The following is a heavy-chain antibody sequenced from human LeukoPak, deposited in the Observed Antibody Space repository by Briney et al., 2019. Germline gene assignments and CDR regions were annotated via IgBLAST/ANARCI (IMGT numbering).Heavy chain of an antibody. CDR1: GFTFSSYS. D-gene: IGHD3-3*01. V-gene: IGHV3-48*01. CDR3: AKDRRAYDFWSGYFDY. CDR2: ISSSGSTI. Sequence: GGSLRLSCTASGFTFSSYSMNWVRQAPGKGLEWVSYISSSGSTIYYADSVKGRFTISRDNSKNTLYLQMNSLRAEDTAVYYCAKDRRAYDFWSGYFDYWGQGTLVTVSS. J-gene: IGHJ4*02.